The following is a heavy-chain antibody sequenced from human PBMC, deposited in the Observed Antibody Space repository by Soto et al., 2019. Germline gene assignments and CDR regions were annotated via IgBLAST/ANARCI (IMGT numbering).Heavy chain of an antibody. CDR3: ARETEAGKDYFDY. CDR2: IWHDGSNK. Sequence: QVQLVESGGGVVQPGRSLRLSCAASGFTFSIYGMHWVRQAPGKGLEWVALIWHDGSNKYYADSVKGRITITRDNSKNARYLQMNSLSDEATAVYYCARETEAGKDYFDYWGQGTLVAVSS. D-gene: IGHD6-13*01. V-gene: IGHV3-33*01. CDR1: GFTFSIYG. J-gene: IGHJ4*02.